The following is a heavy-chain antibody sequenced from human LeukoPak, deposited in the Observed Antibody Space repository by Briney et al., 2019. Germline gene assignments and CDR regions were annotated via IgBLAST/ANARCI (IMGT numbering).Heavy chain of an antibody. CDR1: GGSISSYY. J-gene: IGHJ5*02. D-gene: IGHD2-21*02. V-gene: IGHV4-59*12. CDR3: ARLGNCGGDCYSFDP. Sequence: SETLSLTCTVSGGSISSYYWSWIRQPPGKGPEWIGYIYYSGSTNYNPSLKSRVTISVDTSKNQFSLKLSSVTAADTAVYYCARLGNCGGDCYSFDPWGQGTLVTVSS. CDR2: IYYSGST.